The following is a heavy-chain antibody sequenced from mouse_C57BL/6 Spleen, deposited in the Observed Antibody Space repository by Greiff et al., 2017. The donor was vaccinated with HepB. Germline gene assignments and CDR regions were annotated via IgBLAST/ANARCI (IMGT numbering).Heavy chain of an antibody. V-gene: IGHV1-82*01. Sequence: QVQLQQSGPELVKPGASVKISCKASGYAFSSSWMNWVKQRPGKGLEWIGRIYPGDGDTNYNGKFKGKATLTADKSASTAYMQLSSLTSEDSAVYCGARLGSPYWYFDVWGTGTTVTVSS. CDR1: GYAFSSSW. CDR3: ARLGSPYWYFDV. CDR2: IYPGDGDT. J-gene: IGHJ1*03.